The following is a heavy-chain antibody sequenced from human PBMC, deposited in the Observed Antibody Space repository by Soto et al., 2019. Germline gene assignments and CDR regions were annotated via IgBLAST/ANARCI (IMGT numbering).Heavy chain of an antibody. CDR3: AKDRGKITMVRGVIDY. Sequence: EVQLLESGGGLVQPGGSLRLSCAASGFTFSSYAMSWVRQAPGKGLEWFSAISGSGGSTYYADSVKGRFTISRDNSKNTLYLQMNSLRAEDTAVYYCAKDRGKITMVRGVIDYWGKGTLVTVSS. J-gene: IGHJ4*02. D-gene: IGHD3-10*01. V-gene: IGHV3-23*01. CDR2: ISGSGGST. CDR1: GFTFSSYA.